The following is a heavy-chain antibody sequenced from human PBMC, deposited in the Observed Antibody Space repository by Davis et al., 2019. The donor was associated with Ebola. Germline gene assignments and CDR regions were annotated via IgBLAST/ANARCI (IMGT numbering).Heavy chain of an antibody. CDR3: ARLKYGDLDY. D-gene: IGHD4-17*01. CDR1: GGSFSGYY. CDR2: IYYSGST. Sequence: SETLSLTCAVYGGSFSGYYWSWIRQPPGKGLEWIGYIYYSGSTNYNPSLKSRVTISVDTSKNQFSLKLSSVTAADTAVYYCARLKYGDLDYWGQGTLVTVSS. J-gene: IGHJ4*02. V-gene: IGHV4-59*08.